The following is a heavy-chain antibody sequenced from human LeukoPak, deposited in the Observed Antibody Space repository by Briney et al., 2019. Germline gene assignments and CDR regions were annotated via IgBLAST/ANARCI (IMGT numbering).Heavy chain of an antibody. CDR2: MNPNSGNT. D-gene: IGHD3-3*01. V-gene: IGHV1-8*01. Sequence: GASVKVSCKASGYTFTSYDINWVRQATGHGLEWMGWMNPNSGNTGYAQKFQGRVTMTRNTSISTAYMELSSLRSEDTAVYYCARGLKYITIFGVVIGHNWFDPWGQGTLVTVSS. J-gene: IGHJ5*02. CDR3: ARGLKYITIFGVVIGHNWFDP. CDR1: GYTFTSYD.